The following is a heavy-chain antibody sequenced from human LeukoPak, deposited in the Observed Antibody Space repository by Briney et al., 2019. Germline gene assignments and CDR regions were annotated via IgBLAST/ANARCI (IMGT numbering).Heavy chain of an antibody. CDR2: IYISGST. Sequence: ETLSLTCTVSGGSMSDYYWSWIRQPAGKGLEWIGRIYISGSTDYNPSLKSRVTMSIDTSKNQFSLHLVSVTAADTAVYFCASFGNSAFDIWGQGTMVTVSS. V-gene: IGHV4-4*07. CDR3: ASFGNSAFDI. CDR1: GGSMSDYY. D-gene: IGHD1-14*01. J-gene: IGHJ3*02.